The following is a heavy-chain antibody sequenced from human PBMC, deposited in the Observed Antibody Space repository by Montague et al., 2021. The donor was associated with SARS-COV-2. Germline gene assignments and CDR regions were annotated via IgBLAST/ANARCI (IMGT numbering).Heavy chain of an antibody. CDR3: AGRGVRYSSSWYSYWFDH. CDR1: GGSISSGSYY. J-gene: IGHJ5*02. D-gene: IGHD6-13*01. CDR2: IYYSGST. Sequence: SETLSLTCTVSGGSISSGSYYWGWIRQPPGKGLEWIGSIYYSGSTYYNPSLKSRVTISVDTSKNQFSLKLSSVTAADTAVYYCAGRGVRYSSSWYSYWFDHWGQGTLVTVSS. V-gene: IGHV4-39*01.